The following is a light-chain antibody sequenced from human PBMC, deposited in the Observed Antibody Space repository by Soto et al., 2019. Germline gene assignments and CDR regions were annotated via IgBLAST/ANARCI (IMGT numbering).Light chain of an antibody. J-gene: IGKJ1*01. CDR1: QSITNY. CDR3: QQSYSTPRT. Sequence: DIQMTQSPSSLSASVGDRVTITCRASQSITNYLNWYQQRPGKAPNLLIYAASSLQSGVPSRFSGSGSETHFTLTISSLQPEDFATYYCQQSYSTPRTFGQGTKVEIK. V-gene: IGKV1-39*01. CDR2: AAS.